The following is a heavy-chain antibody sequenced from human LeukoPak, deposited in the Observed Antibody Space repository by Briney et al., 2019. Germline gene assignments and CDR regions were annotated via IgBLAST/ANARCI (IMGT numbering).Heavy chain of an antibody. CDR3: ARGLSRRYIVVVPAASNWFDP. V-gene: IGHV4-61*02. Sequence: SETLSLTRTVSGGSISSGSYYWSWIRQPAGKGLEWIGRIYTSGSTNYNPSLKSRVTISVDTSKNQFPLKLSSVTAADTAVYYCARGLSRRYIVVVPAASNWFDPWGQGTLVTVSS. CDR2: IYTSGST. D-gene: IGHD2-2*01. CDR1: GGSISSGSYY. J-gene: IGHJ5*02.